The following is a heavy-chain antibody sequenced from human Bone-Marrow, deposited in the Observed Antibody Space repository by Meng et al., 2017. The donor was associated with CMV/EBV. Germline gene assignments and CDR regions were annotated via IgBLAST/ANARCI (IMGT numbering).Heavy chain of an antibody. CDR2: ISVSGSPT. J-gene: IGHJ6*02. V-gene: IGHV3-11*01. D-gene: IGHD1-14*01. CDR1: GFGFSDYY. CDR3: ANAAHRGHHGLDV. Sequence: GGSLRLSCAASGFGFSDYYMTWVRQAPGKGLEWISYISVSGSPTYYADSVKGRFTISRDNAKNSLYLQMNSLRAEDTAVYYCANAAHRGHHGLDVWGQGTTVTVSS.